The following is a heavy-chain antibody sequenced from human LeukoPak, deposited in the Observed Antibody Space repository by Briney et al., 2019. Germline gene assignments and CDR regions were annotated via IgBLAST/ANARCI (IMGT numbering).Heavy chain of an antibody. V-gene: IGHV3-74*01. D-gene: IGHD2-21*01. Sequence: PGGPLRLSCAASGFTFSSYWMHWVRQAPGKGLVWVSRIKSDGSSTNYADSVKGRFTISRDNAKNTLYLQMNSLRAEDTAVYYCTRELPFDLWGRGTLVTVSS. J-gene: IGHJ2*01. CDR3: TRELPFDL. CDR2: IKSDGSST. CDR1: GFTFSSYW.